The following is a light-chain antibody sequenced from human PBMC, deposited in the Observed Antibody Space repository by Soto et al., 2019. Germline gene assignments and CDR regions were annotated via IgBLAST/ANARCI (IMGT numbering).Light chain of an antibody. J-gene: IGKJ5*01. Sequence: DIQLTQSPSTLSAAVGDSVTITCRASQNIRNLWAWYQQKPGKAPKPLIYDASTLKTGVPSRFSGSGSGSEFNFTITGLQPDDFATYFCQQYNTYATFGQGTRLEIK. CDR3: QQYNTYAT. CDR1: QNIRNL. CDR2: DAS. V-gene: IGKV1-5*01.